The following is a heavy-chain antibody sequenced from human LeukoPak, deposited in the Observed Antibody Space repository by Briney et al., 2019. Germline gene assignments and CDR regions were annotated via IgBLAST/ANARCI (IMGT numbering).Heavy chain of an antibody. CDR2: FDPEDGEI. Sequence: ASVKVSCKVSGYTLTELSMHWVRQAPGKGLEWMGGFDPEDGEIIYAQKFQGRVTMTEDTSTDTAYMELSSLRSEDTAVYYCATDRSSSLGQIGDLDYWGQGTLVTVSS. V-gene: IGHV1-24*01. CDR3: ATDRSSSLGQIGDLDY. D-gene: IGHD2-15*01. CDR1: GYTLTELS. J-gene: IGHJ4*02.